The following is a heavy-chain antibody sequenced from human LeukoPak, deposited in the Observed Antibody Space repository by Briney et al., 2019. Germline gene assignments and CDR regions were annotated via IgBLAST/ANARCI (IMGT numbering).Heavy chain of an antibody. CDR3: ARSLSGWRHEYFQH. CDR2: INAGNGNT. Sequence: ASVKVSCKASGYTFTSYAMHWVRQAPGQRLEWMGWINAGNGNTKYSQKFQGRDTITRDTSASTAYMELSSLRSEDTAVYYCARSLSGWRHEYFQHWGRGTLVTVSS. J-gene: IGHJ1*01. CDR1: GYTFTSYA. D-gene: IGHD6-19*01. V-gene: IGHV1-3*01.